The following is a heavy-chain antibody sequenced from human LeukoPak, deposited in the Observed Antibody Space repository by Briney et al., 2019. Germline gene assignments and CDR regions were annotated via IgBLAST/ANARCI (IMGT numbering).Heavy chain of an antibody. V-gene: IGHV3-23*01. D-gene: IGHD2/OR15-2a*01. Sequence: GGSLRLSCEASGFFFGNYALSWVRQSPGKALEWVSHITGSGTYYADSVKGRFTISRDNGRSMVYLQMNSLRAEDTAVYFCARASWDTVYAYFDHWGQGTLVSVSS. J-gene: IGHJ4*02. CDR3: ARASWDTVYAYFDH. CDR1: GFFFGNYA. CDR2: ITGSGT.